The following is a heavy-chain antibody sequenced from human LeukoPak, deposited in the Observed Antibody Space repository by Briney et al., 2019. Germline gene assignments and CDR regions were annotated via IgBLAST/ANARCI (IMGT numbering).Heavy chain of an antibody. CDR3: ARGSGWYDAFDI. CDR2: ISSGSSTI. CDR1: GFTFSSYS. D-gene: IGHD6-19*01. Sequence: GGSLRLSCAASGFTFSSYSMNWVRQAPGKGLEWVSYISSGSSTIYYADSVKGRFTISRDNAKNSLYLQMNSLRAEDTAVYYCARGSGWYDAFDIWGQGTMVTVSS. J-gene: IGHJ3*02. V-gene: IGHV3-48*01.